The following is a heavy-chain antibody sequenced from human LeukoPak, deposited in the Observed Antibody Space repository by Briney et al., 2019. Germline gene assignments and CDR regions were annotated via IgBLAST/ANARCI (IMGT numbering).Heavy chain of an antibody. D-gene: IGHD3-22*01. CDR3: ARLRTMIGVGY. V-gene: IGHV4-38-2*01. Sequence: SETLSLTCAVSGYSISSGYYWGWIRQPPGKGLEWIWSIYHSGSTYYNPSLKSRVTISVDTSKNQFSPKLSSVTAADTAVYYCARLRTMIGVGYWGQGTLVTVSS. CDR1: GYSISSGYY. CDR2: IYHSGST. J-gene: IGHJ4*02.